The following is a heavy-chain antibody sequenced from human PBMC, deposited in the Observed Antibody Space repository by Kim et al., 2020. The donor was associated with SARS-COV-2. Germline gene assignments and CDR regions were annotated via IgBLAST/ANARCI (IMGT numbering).Heavy chain of an antibody. V-gene: IGHV4-39*01. Sequence: SETLSLTCTVSGGSISSSSYYWGWIRQPPGKGLEWIGSIYYSGSTYYNPSLKSRVTISVDTSKNQFSLKLSSVTAADTAVYYCARQRYSGSYEYEINWYIDLWGRGTLVTVSS. D-gene: IGHD1-26*01. CDR3: ARQRYSGSYEYEINWYIDL. CDR1: GGSISSSSYY. J-gene: IGHJ2*01. CDR2: IYYSGST.